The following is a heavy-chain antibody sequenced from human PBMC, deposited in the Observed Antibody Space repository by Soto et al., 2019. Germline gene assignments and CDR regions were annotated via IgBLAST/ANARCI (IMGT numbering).Heavy chain of an antibody. V-gene: IGHV4-39*01. CDR3: VRHQRYSSGWYIDY. J-gene: IGHJ4*02. CDR2: VYYRGTT. D-gene: IGHD6-19*01. Sequence: PSETLSLTCTVSGGCINSNNYYWGWIRQPPGKGLEWIGNVYYRGTTYYNPSLKGRVTISVDTSKNQFSLKLSSVTAADTAVFFCVRHQRYSSGWYIDYWGQGTLVTVSS. CDR1: GGCINSNNYY.